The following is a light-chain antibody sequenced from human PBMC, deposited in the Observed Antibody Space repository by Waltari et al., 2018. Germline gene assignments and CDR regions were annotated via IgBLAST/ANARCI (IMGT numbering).Light chain of an antibody. V-gene: IGKV4-1*01. CDR2: WAS. CDR3: QQYVVIPWT. CDR1: QSVLYSSKNKNY. Sequence: DIVMTQSPDSLAVSLGERAIINCKSSQSVLYSSKNKNYLAWYQQKPGQPLKLLIYWASTRELGVPDRFSGSGSGTDFTLTINSLQAEDVAVYYCQQYVVIPWTFGQGTKVEVK. J-gene: IGKJ1*01.